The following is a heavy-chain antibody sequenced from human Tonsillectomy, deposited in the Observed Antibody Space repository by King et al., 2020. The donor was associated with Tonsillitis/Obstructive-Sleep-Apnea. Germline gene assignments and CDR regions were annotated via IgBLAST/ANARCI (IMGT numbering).Heavy chain of an antibody. CDR2: IYTSGST. CDR1: GGSISSYY. J-gene: IGHJ3*02. D-gene: IGHD4-17*01. CDR3: ARDTTAGAFDI. Sequence: QLQESGPGLVKPSETLSLTCTVSGGSISSYYWSWIRQPAGKGLEWIGRIYTSGSTSYNPSLKCRVTMSVDMSKNQFSLKLSSVTAADTAVYSCARDTTAGAFDIWGLGTMVTVSS. V-gene: IGHV4-4*07.